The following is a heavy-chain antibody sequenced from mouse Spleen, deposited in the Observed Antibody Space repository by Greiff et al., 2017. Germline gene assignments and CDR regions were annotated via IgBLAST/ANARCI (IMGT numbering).Heavy chain of an antibody. D-gene: IGHD3-3*01. Sequence: ESGPGLVKPSQSLSLTCSVTGYSITSGYYWNWIRQFPGNKLEWMGYISYDGSNNYNPSLKNRISITRDTSKNQFFLKLNSVTTEDTATYYCARDRDEYYFDYWGQGTTLTVSS. CDR3: ARDRDEYYFDY. CDR2: ISYDGSN. CDR1: GYSITSGYY. V-gene: IGHV3-6*01. J-gene: IGHJ2*01.